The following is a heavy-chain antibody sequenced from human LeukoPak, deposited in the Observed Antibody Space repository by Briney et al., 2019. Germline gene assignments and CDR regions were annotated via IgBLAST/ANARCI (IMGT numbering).Heavy chain of an antibody. D-gene: IGHD3-10*01. CDR1: GGSFSGYY. CDR3: HSGSYYNGVGY. CDR2: INHSGST. J-gene: IGHJ4*02. V-gene: IGHV4-34*01. Sequence: SETLSLTCAVYGGSFSGYYWSWIRQPPGKGLEWIGEINHSGSTNYNPSLKSRVTISVDTSKNQFSLKLSSVTAADTAVYYCHSGSYYNGVGYWGQGTLVTVSS.